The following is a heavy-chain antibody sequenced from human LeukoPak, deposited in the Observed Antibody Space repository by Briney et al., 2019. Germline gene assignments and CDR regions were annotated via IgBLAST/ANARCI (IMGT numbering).Heavy chain of an antibody. D-gene: IGHD6-13*01. CDR3: ARPITGAGTDLGY. V-gene: IGHV5-51*01. Sequence: GESLKISCRGSGYSFTSYWIGWVRQMPGKGLEWMGIIYPGDSDTRYSPSFQGQVTISVDKSISTAYLQWRSLKASDTAIYYCARPITGAGTDLGYWGQGTLVTVSS. CDR1: GYSFTSYW. J-gene: IGHJ4*02. CDR2: IYPGDSDT.